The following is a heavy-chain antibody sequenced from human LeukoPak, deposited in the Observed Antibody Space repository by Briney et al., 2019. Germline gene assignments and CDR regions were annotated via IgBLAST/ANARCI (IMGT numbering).Heavy chain of an antibody. Sequence: PGGSLRLSCAASGLTISSSGMSWVRQAPGKGLEWVSAISGSGYITHYADSVRGRFTISRDTSKDTLYLQTNSLRADDTAVYYCARDGFNDRSGDNDGFDMWGQGTMVTVSS. CDR1: GLTISSSG. D-gene: IGHD1-1*01. V-gene: IGHV3-23*01. J-gene: IGHJ3*02. CDR3: ARDGFNDRSGDNDGFDM. CDR2: ISGSGYIT.